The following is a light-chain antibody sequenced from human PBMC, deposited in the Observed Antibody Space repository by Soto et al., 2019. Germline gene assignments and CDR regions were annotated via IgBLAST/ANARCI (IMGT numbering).Light chain of an antibody. CDR3: QVWDSSSDRDVV. CDR1: NIGSKS. J-gene: IGLJ2*01. V-gene: IGLV3-21*04. CDR2: YDS. Sequence: SYVLTQPPSVSVAPGKTARITCGGNNIGSKSVHWYQQKPGQAPVLVIYYDSDRPSGIPERFSGSNSGNTATLTISRVEGGDEDDDYCQVWDSSSDRDVVFGGGTKVTVL.